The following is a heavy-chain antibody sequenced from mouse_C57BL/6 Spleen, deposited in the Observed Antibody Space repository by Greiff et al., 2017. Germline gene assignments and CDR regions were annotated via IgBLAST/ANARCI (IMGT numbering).Heavy chain of an antibody. J-gene: IGHJ2*01. V-gene: IGHV1-81*01. Sequence: VQLVESGAELARPGASVKLSCKASGYTFTSYGISWVKQRTGQGLEWIGEIYPRSGNTYYNEKFKGKATLTADKSSSTAYMELRSLTSEDSAVYYCARGANYAPFDYWGQGTTLTVSS. CDR2: IYPRSGNT. CDR3: ARGANYAPFDY. CDR1: GYTFTSYG. D-gene: IGHD2-4*01.